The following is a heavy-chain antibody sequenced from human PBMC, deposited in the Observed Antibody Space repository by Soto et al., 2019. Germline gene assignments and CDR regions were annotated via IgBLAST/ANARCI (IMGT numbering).Heavy chain of an antibody. D-gene: IGHD1-7*01. CDR1: GFTFVGYG. Sequence: GGFLRLSCAAAGFTFVGYGRHWVLKAPGKGLEWVAVIWYDGSNKYYADSVKGRFTISRDNSKNTLYLQMNSLRAEDTAVYYCARTSQNYGLDYWGQGTLVTVSS. V-gene: IGHV3-33*08. CDR2: IWYDGSNK. CDR3: ARTSQNYGLDY. J-gene: IGHJ4*02.